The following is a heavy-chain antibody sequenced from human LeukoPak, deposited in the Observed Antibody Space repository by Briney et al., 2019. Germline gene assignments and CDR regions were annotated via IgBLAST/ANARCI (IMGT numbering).Heavy chain of an antibody. CDR2: IYYSGST. V-gene: IGHV4-59*01. J-gene: IGHJ6*02. CDR1: GGSISSYY. CDR3: ARGGGSGWYFGRNYYGMDV. Sequence: SETLSLTCTVSGGSISSYYWSWIRQPPGKGLEWIGYIYYSGSTNYNPSLKSRVTISVDTSKNQFSLKLSSVTAADTAVYYCARGGGSGWYFGRNYYGMDVWGQGTTVTVSS. D-gene: IGHD6-19*01.